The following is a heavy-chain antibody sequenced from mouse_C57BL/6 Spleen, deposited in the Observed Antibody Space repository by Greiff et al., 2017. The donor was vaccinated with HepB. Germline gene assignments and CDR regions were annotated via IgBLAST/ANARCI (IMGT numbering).Heavy chain of an antibody. Sequence: VQLQQSGPELVKPGASVKISCKASGYTFTDYYMNWVKQSHGKSLEWIGDINPNNGGTSYNQKFKGKATLTVDKSSSTAYMERRSLTSEDSAVYYCARRYYGSSYPFAYWGQGTLVTVSA. V-gene: IGHV1-26*01. D-gene: IGHD1-1*01. CDR1: GYTFTDYY. CDR2: INPNNGGT. CDR3: ARRYYGSSYPFAY. J-gene: IGHJ3*01.